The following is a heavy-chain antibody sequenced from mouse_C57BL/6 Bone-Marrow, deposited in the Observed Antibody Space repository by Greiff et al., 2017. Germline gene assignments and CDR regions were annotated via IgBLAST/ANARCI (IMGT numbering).Heavy chain of an antibody. CDR3: SGYYFDY. CDR1: GFTLSSYA. CDR2: ISDGGSYT. J-gene: IGHJ2*01. V-gene: IGHV5-4*03. Sequence: EVKLMESGGGLVKPGGSLKLSCAASGFTLSSYAMSWVRQTPEKRLEWVATISDGGSYTYYPDNVKGRFTISRDNAKNNLYLQMSHLKSEDTAMYYCSGYYFDYWGQGTTLTVSS.